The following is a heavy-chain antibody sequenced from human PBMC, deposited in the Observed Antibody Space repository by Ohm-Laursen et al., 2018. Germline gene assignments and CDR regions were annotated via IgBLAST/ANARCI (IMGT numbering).Heavy chain of an antibody. J-gene: IGHJ2*01. CDR2: IYYSGST. CDR3: ARDTGYYDSSGYRNGYFDL. V-gene: IGHV4-59*01. D-gene: IGHD3-22*01. CDR1: GGSISSYY. Sequence: SETLSLTCIVSGGSISSYYWSWIRQPPGKGLEWIGYIYYSGSTNYNPSLKSRVTISVDTSKNQFSLKLSSVTAADTAVYYCARDTGYYDSSGYRNGYFDLWGRGTLVTVSS.